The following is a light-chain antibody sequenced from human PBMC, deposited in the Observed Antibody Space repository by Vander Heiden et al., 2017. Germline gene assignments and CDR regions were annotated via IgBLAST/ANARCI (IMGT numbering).Light chain of an antibody. V-gene: IGLV2-14*01. J-gene: IGLJ2*01. Sequence: QAALTQPASVSGSPGQSIPIYCTGTSSDVGRYNYVSWYQQHPGKAPKLMIYDVSNRPSGVSNRFSGSKSGNTASLTISGLQAEDEANYYCSSYTSSSTLEVFGGGTKLTVL. CDR2: DVS. CDR1: SSDVGRYNY. CDR3: SSYTSSSTLEV.